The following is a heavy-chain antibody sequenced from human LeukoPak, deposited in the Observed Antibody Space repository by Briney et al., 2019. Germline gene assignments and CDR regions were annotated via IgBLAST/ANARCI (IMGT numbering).Heavy chain of an antibody. V-gene: IGHV3-23*01. D-gene: IGHD6-13*01. J-gene: IGHJ6*03. CDR3: AKLAAAGLYYFSYYMDV. Sequence: GGSLRLSCAASGFALSSYAMSWVRRAPGKGLEWVSAISGSGGSTYYADSVKGRFTISRDNSKNTLYLQMNSLRAEDTAVYYCAKLAAAGLYYFSYYMDVWGKGTTVTVSS. CDR2: ISGSGGST. CDR1: GFALSSYA.